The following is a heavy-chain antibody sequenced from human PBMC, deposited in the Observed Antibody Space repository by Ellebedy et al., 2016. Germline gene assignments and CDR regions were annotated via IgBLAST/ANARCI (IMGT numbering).Heavy chain of an antibody. J-gene: IGHJ6*02. Sequence: GSLRLXXTVSDASIGSSAYFWVWVRQPPGKGLEWIGSIYYTGSTYYNPSLQSRVTISVDMSKNRFSLKLSSVTAADTAVYYCARDRSVVVAATPYYYYGMDVWGQGTTVTVSS. D-gene: IGHD2-15*01. V-gene: IGHV4-39*07. CDR1: DASIGSSAYF. CDR3: ARDRSVVVAATPYYYYGMDV. CDR2: IYYTGST.